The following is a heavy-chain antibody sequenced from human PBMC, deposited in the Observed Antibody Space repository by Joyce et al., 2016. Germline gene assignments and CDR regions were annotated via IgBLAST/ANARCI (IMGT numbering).Heavy chain of an antibody. CDR1: GGNFYDYT. D-gene: IGHD2/OR15-2a*01. CDR3: TRGRIEYSKTFNAYDI. J-gene: IGHJ3*02. V-gene: IGHV1-69*04. Sequence: VQLVQSGAEVKKSGSSVKVSCKVSGGNFYDYTITWVRQAPGKGLEWMGRVIPIVGVANYARKFRGRVALTADKSTATAYLELNSLRLDDTAMFFCTRGRIEYSKTFNAYDIWGQGTMVTVSS. CDR2: VIPIVGVA.